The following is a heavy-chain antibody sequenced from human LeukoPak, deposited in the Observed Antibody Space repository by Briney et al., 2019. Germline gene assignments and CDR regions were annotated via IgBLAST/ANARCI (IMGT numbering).Heavy chain of an antibody. V-gene: IGHV4-59*01. J-gene: IGHJ4*02. CDR2: ICYSGST. D-gene: IGHD3-16*01. CDR1: GGSISSYY. Sequence: SETLSLTCTVSGGSISSYYWSWIRQPPGKGLEWIGYICYSGSTNYNPSLKSRVTISVDTSKNQFSLKLSSVTAADTAVYYCARVGGAWGLGDYDYWGQGTLVTVSS. CDR3: ARVGGAWGLGDYDY.